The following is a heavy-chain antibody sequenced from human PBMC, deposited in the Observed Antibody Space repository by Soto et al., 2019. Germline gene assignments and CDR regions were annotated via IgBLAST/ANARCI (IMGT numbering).Heavy chain of an antibody. CDR1: GYTFTSYG. CDR2: ISAYNGNT. D-gene: IGHD6-13*01. Sequence: ASVKVSCKASGYTFTSYGISWVRQAPGQGLEWMGWISAYNGNTNYAQKLQGRVTMTTDTSTSTAYMELRSLRSDDTAVYYCARDYRYSSSWSGRLGFDYWGQGTLVTVSS. J-gene: IGHJ4*02. CDR3: ARDYRYSSSWSGRLGFDY. V-gene: IGHV1-18*01.